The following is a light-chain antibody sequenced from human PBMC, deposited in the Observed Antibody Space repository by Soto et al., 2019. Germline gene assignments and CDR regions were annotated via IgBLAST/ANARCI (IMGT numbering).Light chain of an antibody. CDR3: AAWDESLSGLFV. Sequence: QSVLTQPPSASGTPGQRVTISCSGSSSNIATNYVYWYQHLPGTAPKLLIQRNNHRPSGVPGRFSGSKSGTSASLAISGLRSEDEGDYFCAAWDESLSGLFVFGTGTKVTVL. CDR2: RNN. V-gene: IGLV1-47*01. J-gene: IGLJ1*01. CDR1: SSNIATNY.